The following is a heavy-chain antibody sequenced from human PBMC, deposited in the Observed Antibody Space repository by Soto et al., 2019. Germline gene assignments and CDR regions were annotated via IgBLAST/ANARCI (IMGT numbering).Heavy chain of an antibody. Sequence: QVQLVESGGSLVKPGGSLRLSCAASGFTFSDYYMSWIRQAPGKGLEWVSYISSSSSYTNYADSVKGRFTISRDNAKNSLYLQMNRLRAEDTAVYYCASDTYDSSGTFAYWGQGTLVTVSS. CDR3: ASDTYDSSGTFAY. J-gene: IGHJ4*02. V-gene: IGHV3-11*06. D-gene: IGHD3-22*01. CDR2: ISSSSSYT. CDR1: GFTFSDYY.